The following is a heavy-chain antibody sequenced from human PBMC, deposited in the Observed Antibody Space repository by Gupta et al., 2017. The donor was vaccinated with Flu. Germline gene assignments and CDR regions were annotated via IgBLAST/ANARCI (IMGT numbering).Heavy chain of an antibody. CDR3: ARHGNSPFVWGDSFYGMDV. Sequence: QLHLQESGPGLVRPSETLTLTCIVSSGSISSTTSHWGWVRQPPGKGLEWIGSIHQSGADYYNPSLKGRVNIYVDTSKNHFSLKVSSVTATDTAVYYCARHGNSPFVWGDSFYGMDVWGQGTTVTVSS. D-gene: IGHD2-21*02. J-gene: IGHJ6*02. CDR1: SGSISSTTSH. V-gene: IGHV4-39*01. CDR2: IHQSGAD.